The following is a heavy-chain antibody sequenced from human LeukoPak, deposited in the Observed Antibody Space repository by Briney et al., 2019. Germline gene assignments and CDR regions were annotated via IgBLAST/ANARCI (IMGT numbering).Heavy chain of an antibody. CDR2: IHYSGST. CDR3: AREAVAGMYYFDY. D-gene: IGHD6-19*01. V-gene: IGHV4-59*08. J-gene: IGHJ4*02. CDR1: GGSISGYY. Sequence: KPSETLSLTCTVSGGSISGYYWSWIRQPPGKGLEWIGYIHYSGSTNYNPSLKSRVTISVDTSKIQFSLKLSSVTAADTAVYYCAREAVAGMYYFDYWGQGTLVTVSS.